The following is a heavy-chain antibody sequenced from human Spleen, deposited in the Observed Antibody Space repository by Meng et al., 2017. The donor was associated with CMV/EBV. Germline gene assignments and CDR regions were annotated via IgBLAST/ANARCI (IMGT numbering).Heavy chain of an antibody. D-gene: IGHD6-6*01. CDR3: ARAPLDYSSSRGDYCGMDV. CDR1: GFTFSSYD. V-gene: IGHV3-13*01. Sequence: GESLKISCAASGFTFSSYDMHWVRQATGKGLEWVSAIGTAGDTYYPGSVKGRFTISRENAKNSLYLQMNSLRAGDTAVYYCARAPLDYSSSRGDYCGMDVWGQGTTVTVSS. CDR2: IGTAGDT. J-gene: IGHJ6*02.